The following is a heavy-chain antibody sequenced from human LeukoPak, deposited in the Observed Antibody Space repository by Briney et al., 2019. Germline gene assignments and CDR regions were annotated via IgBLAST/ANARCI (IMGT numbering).Heavy chain of an antibody. V-gene: IGHV3-53*01. CDR3: AKFGDHMPDAFDI. CDR2: VSSGGDA. J-gene: IGHJ3*02. CDR1: VFTVTANS. D-gene: IGHD4-17*01. Sequence: GGSLRLSCAASVFTVTANSMNWVRQAPGKGLEWVSRVSSGGDAFYADSVKGRFTTSRDTSKNTVFLQMDSLRAEDTAVYYCAKFGDHMPDAFDIWGQGTMVTVAA.